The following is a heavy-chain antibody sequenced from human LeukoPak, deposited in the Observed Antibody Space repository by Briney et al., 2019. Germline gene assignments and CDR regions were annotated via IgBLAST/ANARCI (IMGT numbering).Heavy chain of an antibody. D-gene: IGHD1-26*01. Sequence: GRSLRLSCTASGFTFGDYAMSWVRQAPGKGLEWVGFIRSKAYGGTTEYAASVKGRFTISRDDSKSIAYLQMNSLKTEDTAVYHCSVGATPGDVWGQGTTVTVSS. CDR3: SVGATPGDV. V-gene: IGHV3-49*04. CDR2: IRSKAYGGTT. J-gene: IGHJ6*02. CDR1: GFTFGDYA.